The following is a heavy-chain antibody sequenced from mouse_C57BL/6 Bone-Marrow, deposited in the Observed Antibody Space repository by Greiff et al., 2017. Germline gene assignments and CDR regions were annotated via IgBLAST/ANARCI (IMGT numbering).Heavy chain of an antibody. CDR1: GFTLSSYG. J-gene: IGHJ4*01. CDR2: ISSGGSST. V-gene: IGHV5-6*01. Sequence: EVKVVESGGDLVKPGGSLKLSCAASGFTLSSYGMSWVRQTPDKRLEWVATISSGGSSTYYPDSVKGRFTISRDHAKNTLDLQMSSLKSEDTAMYYCARQALLSGDYWGQGTSVTVSS. CDR3: ARQALLSGDY.